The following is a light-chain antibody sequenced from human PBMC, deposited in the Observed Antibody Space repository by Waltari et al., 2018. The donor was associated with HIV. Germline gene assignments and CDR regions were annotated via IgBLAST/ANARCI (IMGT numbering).Light chain of an antibody. V-gene: IGLV6-57*01. CDR3: QSSDLNNEMV. CDR1: RGDIGANY. J-gene: IGLJ2*01. CDR2: EDT. Sequence: NFMLTQPHSVSESPGRTVTISCTRSRGDIGANYVQWFQHRPGRSPTPLIFEDTRRPSGVPGRFSGSIDLSSNSASLTISGLRTEDEAYYYCQSSDLNNEMVFGGGTQLTVL.